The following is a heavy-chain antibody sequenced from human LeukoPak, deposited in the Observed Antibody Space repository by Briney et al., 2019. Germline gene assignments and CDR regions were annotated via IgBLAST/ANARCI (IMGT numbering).Heavy chain of an antibody. CDR1: GGFISSSSYY. J-gene: IGHJ5*02. CDR2: IYYSGST. D-gene: IGHD2-2*01. V-gene: IGHV4-39*01. Sequence: SETLSLTCTVSGGFISSSSYYWGWIRQPPGKGLEWIGIIYYSGSTYYNPSLKSRLTISVDTSKSQFSLKLSSVTATDTAVYYCARRGYCSSTSCYEYWFDPWGQGTLVTVSS. CDR3: ARRGYCSSTSCYEYWFDP.